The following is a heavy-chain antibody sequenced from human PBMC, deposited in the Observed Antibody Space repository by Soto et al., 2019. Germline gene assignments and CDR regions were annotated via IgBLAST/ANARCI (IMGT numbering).Heavy chain of an antibody. J-gene: IGHJ4*02. D-gene: IGHD2-2*01. CDR2: ISYSGRT. V-gene: IGHV4-39*01. Sequence: SETLSLTCTVSGSSLSSTSYYWGWIRQPPAKELEWNGRISYSGRTYYNKSLKRRDTISVDSSKKQFSLKLSSVTAADTAVYYCASLPSATVFDYWGPGTLVTVS. CDR1: GSSLSSTSYY. CDR3: ASLPSATVFDY.